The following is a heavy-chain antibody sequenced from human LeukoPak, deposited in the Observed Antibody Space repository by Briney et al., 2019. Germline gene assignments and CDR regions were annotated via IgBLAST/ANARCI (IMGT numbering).Heavy chain of an antibody. D-gene: IGHD3-10*01. CDR3: VASGGKRGNWFDP. V-gene: IGHV4-59*08. CDR2: IYYSGST. CDR1: GGSISSYY. J-gene: IGHJ5*02. Sequence: PSETLSLTCTVSGGSISSYYWSWIRQPPGKGLEWIGYIYYSGSTNYNPSLKSQVTISVDTSKNQFSLKLSSVTAADTAVYYCVASGGKRGNWFDPWGQGTLVTVSS.